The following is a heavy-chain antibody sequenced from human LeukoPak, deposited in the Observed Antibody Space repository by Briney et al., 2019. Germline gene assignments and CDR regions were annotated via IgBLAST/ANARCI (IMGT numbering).Heavy chain of an antibody. CDR2: ISPHSDNT. J-gene: IGHJ3*02. CDR3: ARGLWSGYSGPAGRAFDI. D-gene: IGHD5-12*01. V-gene: IGHV1-18*01. Sequence: ASVTVSFTSSSYTFSTYGINWVRHPPAQGLEWMGWISPHSDNTYYTQSLQGRVTMTTDPSTSTAYMELRSLRSDDTGVYYCARGLWSGYSGPAGRAFDIWGQGTVVTVSS. CDR1: SYTFSTYG.